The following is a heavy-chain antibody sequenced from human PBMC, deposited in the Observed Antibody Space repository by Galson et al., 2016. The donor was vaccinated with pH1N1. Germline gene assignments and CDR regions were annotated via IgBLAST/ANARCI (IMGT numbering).Heavy chain of an antibody. J-gene: IGHJ3*02. D-gene: IGHD4-17*01. CDR1: GFTFSNYW. CDR2: IGRDGSST. CDR3: ARESRSGDYKFDAFDI. Sequence: SLRLSCAASGFTFSNYWIHWVRQAPGKGLVWVSRIGRDGSSTNYADSVKGRFTISRDNTKNALYLQMNSLRAEDTAVYYCARESRSGDYKFDAFDIWGQGTMVIVSS. V-gene: IGHV3-74*01.